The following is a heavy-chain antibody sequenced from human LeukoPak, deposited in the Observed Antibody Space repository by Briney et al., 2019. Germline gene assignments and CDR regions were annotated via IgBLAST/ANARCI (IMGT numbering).Heavy chain of an antibody. V-gene: IGHV1-46*01. CDR1: GYTFSSYY. CDR3: ATDPGEMATIEEY. CDR2: INPSGGRT. Sequence: ASVKVSCKASGYTFSSYYIKWVRQAPGQGLEWVGIINPSGGRTSYAQKFQGRLTMTRDMSTSTVFMELSSLRSDDTAVYYRATDPGEMATIEEYWGQGTLVIVSS. J-gene: IGHJ4*02. D-gene: IGHD5-24*01.